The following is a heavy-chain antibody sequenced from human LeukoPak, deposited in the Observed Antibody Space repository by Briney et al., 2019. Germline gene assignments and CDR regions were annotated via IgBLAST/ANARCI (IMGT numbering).Heavy chain of an antibody. CDR2: IWYDGSNK. J-gene: IGHJ4*02. CDR1: GFTFSSYG. Sequence: GGSLRLSCAASGFTFSSYGMHWVRQAPGKGLEWVAVIWYDGSNKYYTDSVKGRFTISRDNSKNTLYLQMSSLRAEDTAVYYCARDSNSYGSGATIDYWGQGTLVTVSS. V-gene: IGHV3-33*01. CDR3: ARDSNSYGSGATIDY. D-gene: IGHD3-10*01.